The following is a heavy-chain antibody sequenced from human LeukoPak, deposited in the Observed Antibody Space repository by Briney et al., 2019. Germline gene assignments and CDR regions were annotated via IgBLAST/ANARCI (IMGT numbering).Heavy chain of an antibody. D-gene: IGHD3-9*01. CDR3: ARSYYDILTGSHRHAFDI. J-gene: IGHJ3*02. V-gene: IGHV3-30-3*01. CDR2: ISYDGSNK. CDR1: GFTFSSYA. Sequence: GGSLRLSCAASGFTFSSYAMHWVRQAPGKGLEWVAVISYDGSNKYYADSVKGRFTISRDNSKNTLYLQMNSPRAEDTAVYYCARSYYDILTGSHRHAFDIWGQGTMVTVSS.